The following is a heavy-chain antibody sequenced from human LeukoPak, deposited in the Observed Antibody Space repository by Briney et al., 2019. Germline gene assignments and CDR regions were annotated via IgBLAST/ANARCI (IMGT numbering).Heavy chain of an antibody. CDR2: ITTGGSTR. V-gene: IGHV3-48*03. Sequence: PGGSLRLSCVASGFTFSSYEMNWVRQAPGKGLGWISYITTGGSTRYYADSVKGRFTISRDNAKNTLYLQMNSLRDEDTAVYYCARDPYDGSGHYDDLFDYWGQGTLVTVSS. CDR1: GFTFSSYE. D-gene: IGHD3-22*01. J-gene: IGHJ4*02. CDR3: ARDPYDGSGHYDDLFDY.